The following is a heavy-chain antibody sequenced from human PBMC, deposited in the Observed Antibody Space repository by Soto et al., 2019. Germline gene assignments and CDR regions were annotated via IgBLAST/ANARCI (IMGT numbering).Heavy chain of an antibody. CDR1: GYSFTSYW. V-gene: IGHV5-51*01. CDR3: ARIVAASLDAFDI. J-gene: IGHJ3*02. Sequence: GESLKLSCKGSGYSFTSYWIGWVRQMPGKGLEWMGIIYPGDSDTRYSPSFQGQVTISADKSISTAYLQWSSLKASDTAMYYCARIVAASLDAFDIWGQGTMVTVSS. D-gene: IGHD6-13*01. CDR2: IYPGDSDT.